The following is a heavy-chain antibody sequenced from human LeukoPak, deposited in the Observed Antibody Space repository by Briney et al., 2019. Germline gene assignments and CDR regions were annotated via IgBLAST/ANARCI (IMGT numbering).Heavy chain of an antibody. Sequence: GGSLRLSCAASGFTFDDYGMSWVRQAPGKGPEWVSGINWNGGSTGYADSVKGRFTISRDNAKNSLYLQMNSLRAEDTALYHCARLAGGVVITKYAFDIWGQGTMVTVSS. V-gene: IGHV3-20*01. D-gene: IGHD3-22*01. CDR2: INWNGGST. CDR3: ARLAGGVVITKYAFDI. CDR1: GFTFDDYG. J-gene: IGHJ3*02.